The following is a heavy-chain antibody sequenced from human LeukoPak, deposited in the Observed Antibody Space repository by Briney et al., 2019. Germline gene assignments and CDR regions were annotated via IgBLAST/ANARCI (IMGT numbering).Heavy chain of an antibody. CDR2: INPNSGRT. CDR1: GYTFTGYY. CDR3: ARDASRTAAPDDY. Sequence: GASVKVSCKASGYTFTGYYFHWVRQAPGPGLEWMGWINPNSGRTDYAQKFQGRVTMTRDTSISTVYIELSGLTSDDTAMYYCARDASRTAAPDDYWGQGTLVTVSS. V-gene: IGHV1-2*02. D-gene: IGHD2-2*01. J-gene: IGHJ4*02.